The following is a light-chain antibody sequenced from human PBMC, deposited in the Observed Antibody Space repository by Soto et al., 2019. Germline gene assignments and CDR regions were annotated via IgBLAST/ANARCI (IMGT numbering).Light chain of an antibody. Sequence: IVWTQSPCTLSLSPGERATLSCRASQSGTSTYIAWYQQKLGQAPRLILFGASSRATGIPDRFSGSGSGTDVSLTISRLEHEDFEVYYCQQYGSSVWTFGQGTKLAIK. V-gene: IGKV3-20*01. CDR2: GAS. CDR3: QQYGSSVWT. J-gene: IGKJ1*01. CDR1: QSGTSTY.